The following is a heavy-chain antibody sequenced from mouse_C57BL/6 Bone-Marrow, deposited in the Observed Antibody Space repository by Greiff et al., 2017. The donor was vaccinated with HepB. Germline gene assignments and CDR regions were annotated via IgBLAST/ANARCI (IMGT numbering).Heavy chain of an antibody. Sequence: VQLQESGAELARPGASVKLSCKASGYTFTSYGISWVKQRTGQGLEWIGEIYPRSGNTYYNEKFKGKATLTADKSSSTAYMELRSLTYEDSAVYFCARRGAAWFAYWGQGTLVTVSA. D-gene: IGHD6-1*01. V-gene: IGHV1-81*01. CDR1: GYTFTSYG. CDR2: IYPRSGNT. CDR3: ARRGAAWFAY. J-gene: IGHJ3*01.